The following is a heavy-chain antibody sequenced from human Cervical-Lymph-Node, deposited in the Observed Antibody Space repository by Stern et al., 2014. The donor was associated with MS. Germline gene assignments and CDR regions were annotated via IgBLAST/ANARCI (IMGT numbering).Heavy chain of an antibody. CDR2: INTNTGNP. Sequence: QVQLVQSGSELKKPGASVKVSCKASGYSFTHFALNWVRHAPGQGLQWMGWINTNTGNPSYAQAFTGWFVFSLDTSVSTAYLQISSLKAEDTAVYYCARDPHDYGDRFDYWGQGTLVTVSS. V-gene: IGHV7-4-1*02. J-gene: IGHJ4*02. CDR3: ARDPHDYGDRFDY. D-gene: IGHD4-17*01. CDR1: GYSFTHFA.